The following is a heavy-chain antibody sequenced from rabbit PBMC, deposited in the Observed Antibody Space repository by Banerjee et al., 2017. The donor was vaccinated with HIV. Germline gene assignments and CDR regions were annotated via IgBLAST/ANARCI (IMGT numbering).Heavy chain of an antibody. CDR1: GFSFSSSYW. Sequence: QQQLEESGGGLVKPEGSLTLTCTASGFSFSSSYWKCWVRQAPGKGLEWIACIYAGSSGSTYYASWAKGRFTISKTSSTTVTLQMTSLTAADTATYFCARDAGYVGSNLWGPGTLVTVS. J-gene: IGHJ4*01. CDR3: ARDAGYVGSNL. V-gene: IGHV1S45*01. D-gene: IGHD4-2*01. CDR2: IYAGSSGST.